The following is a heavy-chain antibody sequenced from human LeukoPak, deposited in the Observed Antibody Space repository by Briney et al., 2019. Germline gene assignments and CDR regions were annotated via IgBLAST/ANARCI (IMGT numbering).Heavy chain of an antibody. Sequence: PSETLSLTCTVSGDSVSSRSYYCSWIRQPPGRGLEWIGYIYYSGNTNYNPSLKSRVTISLDTSKNQFFLKLNPVTALDTAVKYCARNAFYSGYDDYYFDYWGQGTLVTVSS. CDR3: ARNAFYSGYDDYYFDY. CDR1: GDSVSSRSYY. V-gene: IGHV4-61*01. J-gene: IGHJ4*02. D-gene: IGHD5-12*01. CDR2: IYYSGNT.